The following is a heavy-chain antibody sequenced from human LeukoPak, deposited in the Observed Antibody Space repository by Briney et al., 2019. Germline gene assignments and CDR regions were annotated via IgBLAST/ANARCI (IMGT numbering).Heavy chain of an antibody. CDR2: ISWNSGSI. D-gene: IGHD5-18*01. V-gene: IGHV3-9*01. J-gene: IGHJ6*03. Sequence: GGSLRLSCAASGFTFSSYAMHWVRQAPGKGLEWVSGISWNSGSIGYADSVKGRFTISRDNAKNSLYLQMNSLRAEDTAVYYWAGDSRRRGYSYYAAYYYYYYMDVWGKGTTVTVSS. CDR3: AGDSRRRGYSYYAAYYYYYYMDV. CDR1: GFTFSSYA.